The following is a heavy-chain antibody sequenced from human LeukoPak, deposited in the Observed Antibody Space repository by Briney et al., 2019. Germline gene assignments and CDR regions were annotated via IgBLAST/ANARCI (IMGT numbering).Heavy chain of an antibody. D-gene: IGHD2-15*01. CDR3: AKDWTSGRVTTFDY. Sequence: GSLRLSCAASGYTFSSYAMSWVRQAPGKGLEWVSAISGSGGSTYYADSVKGRFTISRDNSKNTLYLQMNSLRAEDTAVYYCAKDWTSGRVTTFDYWGQGTLVTVSS. V-gene: IGHV3-23*01. CDR1: GYTFSSYA. CDR2: ISGSGGST. J-gene: IGHJ4*02.